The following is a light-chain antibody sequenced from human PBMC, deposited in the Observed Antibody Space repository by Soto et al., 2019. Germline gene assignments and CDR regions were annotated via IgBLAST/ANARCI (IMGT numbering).Light chain of an antibody. Sequence: QSALTQPASVSGSPGQSITISCTGTSSDVGGYNYVSWYQQHPGKAPKLMIYEVSNRPSGVSFRFSGSKSGNTASLTISGLQAEDEADYYCSSYKSRTTYVFGTGTKATVL. V-gene: IGLV2-14*01. CDR3: SSYKSRTTYV. J-gene: IGLJ1*01. CDR2: EVS. CDR1: SSDVGGYNY.